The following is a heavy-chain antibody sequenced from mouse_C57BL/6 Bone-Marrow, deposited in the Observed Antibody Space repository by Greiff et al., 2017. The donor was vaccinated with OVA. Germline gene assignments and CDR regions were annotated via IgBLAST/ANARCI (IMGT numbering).Heavy chain of an antibody. Sequence: QVQLQQSGAELVKPGASVKLSCKASGYTFTSYWMHWVKQRPGQGLEWIGMIHPNSGSTNYNEKFKSKATLTVDKSSSTAYMQLSSLTSEDSAVYYCARPYYYGRDYRGQGTTLTVSS. CDR3: ARPYYYGRDY. V-gene: IGHV1-64*01. D-gene: IGHD1-1*01. CDR1: GYTFTSYW. J-gene: IGHJ2*01. CDR2: IHPNSGST.